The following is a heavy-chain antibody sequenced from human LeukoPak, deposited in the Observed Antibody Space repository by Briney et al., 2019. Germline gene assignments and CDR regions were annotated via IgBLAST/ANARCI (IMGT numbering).Heavy chain of an antibody. Sequence: SETLSLTCYVSGDSISSSYFWGWIRQPPGKGLEWIGSIYYSGNTYYNASLKSRVTISVDTSKNQFSLKLTSVTAADTAVYYCATGYYDSSGYPPGYWGQGTLVTVSS. J-gene: IGHJ4*02. CDR2: IYYSGNT. V-gene: IGHV4-39*01. CDR1: GDSISSSYF. D-gene: IGHD3-22*01. CDR3: ATGYYDSSGYPPGY.